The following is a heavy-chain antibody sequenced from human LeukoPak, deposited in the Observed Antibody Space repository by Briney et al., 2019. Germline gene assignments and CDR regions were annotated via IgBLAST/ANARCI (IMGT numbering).Heavy chain of an antibody. CDR2: ISGSGGST. V-gene: IGHV3-23*01. CDR3: AKFGSLDY. J-gene: IGHJ4*02. Sequence: GGYLRFSCAASGFTFSSYAMSWVRHAPGKGLEWVSAISGSGGSTYYADSVKGRFTISRDNSKDTLYLQMNSLRAEDTVVYYCAKFGSLDYWGQGTLVTVSS. D-gene: IGHD3-3*01. CDR1: GFTFSSYA.